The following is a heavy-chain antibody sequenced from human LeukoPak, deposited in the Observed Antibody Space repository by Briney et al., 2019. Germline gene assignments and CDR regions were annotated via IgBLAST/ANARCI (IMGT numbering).Heavy chain of an antibody. CDR2: IYYSGST. J-gene: IGHJ4*02. Sequence: PSETLSLTCTVSGGSISSGGYYWSWIRQHPGKGLEWIGYIYYSGSTYYSPSLKGRVTISVDTSKNQFSLKLSSVTAADTAVYYCARGFYGSGSLTDWGQGTLVTVSS. D-gene: IGHD3-10*01. V-gene: IGHV4-31*03. CDR1: GGSISSGGYY. CDR3: ARGFYGSGSLTD.